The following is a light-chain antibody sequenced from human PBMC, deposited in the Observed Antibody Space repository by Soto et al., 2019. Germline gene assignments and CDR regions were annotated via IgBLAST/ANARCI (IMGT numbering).Light chain of an antibody. CDR2: DAS. CDR3: HQDNSYSPRT. CDR1: QSISSW. J-gene: IGKJ2*01. V-gene: IGKV1-5*01. Sequence: DIQMTQSPSTLSASVGDRVTITCRASQSISSWLAWYQQKPGKAPKLLIYDASSLESGVPSRFSGSGSGTECTITISSLQPADFATYYCHQDNSYSPRTFGQGTKLEIK.